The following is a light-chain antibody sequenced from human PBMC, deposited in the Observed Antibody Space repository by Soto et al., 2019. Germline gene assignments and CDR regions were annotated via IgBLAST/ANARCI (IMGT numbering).Light chain of an antibody. J-gene: IGKJ1*01. V-gene: IGKV1-5*03. CDR2: KAS. CDR1: QSISSW. CDR3: QQYDTYPRT. Sequence: DIQMTQSPSTLSASVGARVTITCRASQSISSWLAWYQQKPGKAPKLLIYKASSLQSGVPSRFSGSGSGTEFTLTISSLQPDDFATYYFQQYDTYPRTFGQGTKVEIK.